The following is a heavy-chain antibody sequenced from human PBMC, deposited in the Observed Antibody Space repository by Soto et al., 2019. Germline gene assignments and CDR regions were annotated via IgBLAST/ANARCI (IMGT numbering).Heavy chain of an antibody. Sequence: QITLKESGPTLVKPTQTLTLTCTFSWFSLSTSGVGVGWIRQPPGKALEWLALIYWDDDKRYSPSLKSRLTINKDTSKNQVVLTQTNMDAVHTATYYCARSLATAEWLLWAFDYWGQGTLVTVSS. V-gene: IGHV2-5*02. CDR3: ARSLATAEWLLWAFDY. J-gene: IGHJ4*02. D-gene: IGHD3-3*01. CDR1: WFSLSTSGVG. CDR2: IYWDDDK.